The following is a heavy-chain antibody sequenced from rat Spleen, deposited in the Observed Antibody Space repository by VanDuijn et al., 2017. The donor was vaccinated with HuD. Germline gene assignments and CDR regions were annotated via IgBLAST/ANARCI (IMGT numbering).Heavy chain of an antibody. V-gene: IGHV5S10*01. J-gene: IGHJ2*01. CDR2: IIYDGSST. D-gene: IGHD1-12*02. CDR3: ATPSLITMMVVITYSFFDY. CDR1: GFTFSDYA. Sequence: EVQLVESGGGLVQPGNSLKLSCAASGFTFSDYAMAWVRQSPKKGLEWVATIIYDGSSTSYRDSVKGRFTISRDNAKSTLYLQMDSLRSEDTATYYCATPSLITMMVVITYSFFDYWGQGVMVTVSS.